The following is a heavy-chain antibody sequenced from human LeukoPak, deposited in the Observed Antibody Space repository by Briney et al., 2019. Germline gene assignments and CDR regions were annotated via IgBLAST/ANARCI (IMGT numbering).Heavy chain of an antibody. CDR3: ARAIYYYYYYMDV. V-gene: IGHV1-8*03. Sequence: ASVKVSCKASGYTFTSYGISWVRQAPGQGLEWMGWMNPNSGNTGYAQKFQGRVTITRNTSISTAYMELSSLRSEDTAVYYCARAIYYYYYYMDVWGKGTTVTVSS. J-gene: IGHJ6*03. CDR2: MNPNSGNT. CDR1: GYTFTSYG.